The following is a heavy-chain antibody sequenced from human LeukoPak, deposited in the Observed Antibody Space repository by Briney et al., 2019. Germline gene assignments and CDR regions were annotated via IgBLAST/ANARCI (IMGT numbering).Heavy chain of an antibody. CDR1: GFTFSSYA. Sequence: PGGSLRLSCAASGFTFSSYAMSWVRQAPGKGLEWVSAISGSGGSTSYADSVKGRFTISRDNSKNTLYLQMNNLRAEDTAVYYCAKVCSGGSCYFVYWGQGTLVTVSS. V-gene: IGHV3-23*01. CDR3: AKVCSGGSCYFVY. CDR2: ISGSGGST. J-gene: IGHJ4*02. D-gene: IGHD2-15*01.